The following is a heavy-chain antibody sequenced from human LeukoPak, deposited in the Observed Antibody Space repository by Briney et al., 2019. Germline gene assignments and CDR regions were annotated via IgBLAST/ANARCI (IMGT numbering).Heavy chain of an antibody. J-gene: IGHJ5*02. D-gene: IGHD3-9*01. CDR1: GYTFTSYG. V-gene: IGHV1-18*01. CDR3: ARVRDILTHKGSTNWFDP. CDR2: ISAYNGNT. Sequence: ASVKVSCKASGYTFTSYGISWVRQAPGQGLEWMGWISAYNGNTNYAQKLQGRVTMTIDTSTSTAYMELRSLRSDDTAVYYCARVRDILTHKGSTNWFDPWGQGTLVTVSS.